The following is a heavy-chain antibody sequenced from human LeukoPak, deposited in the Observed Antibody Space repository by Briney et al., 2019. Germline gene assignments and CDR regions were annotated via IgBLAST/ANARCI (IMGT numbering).Heavy chain of an antibody. D-gene: IGHD3-22*01. V-gene: IGHV3-49*03. CDR1: GFTFGDYA. CDR3: TRGTYYYGSSGYYQSDC. Sequence: GGSLRLSCTASGFTFGDYALSWFRQAPGKGLEWVGFIRSKAYGGTTEYAASVKGRFTISRDDSKSIAYLQMNSLKTEDTAVYYCTRGTYYYGSSGYYQSDCWGQGTLVTVSS. CDR2: IRSKAYGGTT. J-gene: IGHJ4*02.